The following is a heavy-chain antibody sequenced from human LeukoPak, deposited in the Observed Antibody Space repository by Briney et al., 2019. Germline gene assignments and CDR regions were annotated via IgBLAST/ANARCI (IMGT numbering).Heavy chain of an antibody. CDR3: ARHNYTPYYYDSPDAFDI. V-gene: IGHV4-59*08. CDR2: IYYSGST. Sequence: SETLSLTCTVSGGSISSYYWSWIRQPPGKGLEWIGNIYYSGSTNYNPSLKSRVTISVDTSKNQFSLKLSSVTAADTAVYYCARHNYTPYYYDSPDAFDIWGQGTMVAVSS. J-gene: IGHJ3*02. CDR1: GGSISSYY. D-gene: IGHD3-22*01.